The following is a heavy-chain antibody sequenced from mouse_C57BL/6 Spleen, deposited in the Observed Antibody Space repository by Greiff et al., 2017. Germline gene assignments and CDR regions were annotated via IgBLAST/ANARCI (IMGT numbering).Heavy chain of an antibody. V-gene: IGHV1-19*01. CDR1: GYTFTDYY. CDR2: INPYNGGT. J-gene: IGHJ4*01. D-gene: IGHD4-1*02. Sequence: VQLKQSGPVLVKPGASVKMSCKASGYTFTDYYMNWVKQSHGKSLEWIGVINPYNGGTSYNQKFKGKATLTVDKSSSTAYMGLNSLTSEDSAVXYCARRQLGREVYYAMDYWGQGTSVTVSS. CDR3: ARRQLGREVYYAMDY.